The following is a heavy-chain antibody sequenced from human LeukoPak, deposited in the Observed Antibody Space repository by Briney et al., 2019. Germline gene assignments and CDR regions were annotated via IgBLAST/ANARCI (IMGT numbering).Heavy chain of an antibody. J-gene: IGHJ4*02. Sequence: GGSLRLSCAASGFTFSDYWMTWVRQAPGKGLEWVANIKQDGSDKYYLDAVKGRFTISKDNTKNSLYLQMNSLRAGDTAVYYCARVRYYGSRGLMFEYWGQGTPVSVSS. D-gene: IGHD3-10*01. CDR1: GFTFSDYW. CDR2: IKQDGSDK. CDR3: ARVRYYGSRGLMFEY. V-gene: IGHV3-7*03.